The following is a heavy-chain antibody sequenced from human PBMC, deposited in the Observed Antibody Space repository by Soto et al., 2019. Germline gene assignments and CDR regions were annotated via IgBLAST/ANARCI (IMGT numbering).Heavy chain of an antibody. CDR2: IWYDGSNK. CDR1: GFTFSSYG. CDR3: ARAQYSYGYIDY. V-gene: IGHV3-33*01. J-gene: IGHJ4*02. Sequence: PVGSLRLSCAASGFTFSSYGMHWVRQAPGKGLEWVAVIWYDGSNKYYADSVKGRFTISRDNSKNTLYLQMNSLRAEDTAVYYCARAQYSYGYIDYWGQGTLVTVSS. D-gene: IGHD5-18*01.